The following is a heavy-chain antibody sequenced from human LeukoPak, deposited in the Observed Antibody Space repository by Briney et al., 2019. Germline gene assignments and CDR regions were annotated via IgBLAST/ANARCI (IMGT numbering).Heavy chain of an antibody. V-gene: IGHV3-11*04. D-gene: IGHD2-2*02. CDR3: VLTRSDIVVVPAAKPTPNRGYYMDV. Sequence: GGSLRLSCAASGFTFSDYYMSWIRQAPGKGLEWVSYISSSGSTIYYADSVKGRFTISRDNAKNSLYLQMNSLRAEDTAVYYCVLTRSDIVVVPAAKPTPNRGYYMDVWGKGTTVTVSS. CDR1: GFTFSDYY. J-gene: IGHJ6*03. CDR2: ISSSGSTI.